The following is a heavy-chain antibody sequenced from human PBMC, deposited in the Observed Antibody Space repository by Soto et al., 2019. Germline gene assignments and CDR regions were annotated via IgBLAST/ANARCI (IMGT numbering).Heavy chain of an antibody. D-gene: IGHD3-10*01. Sequence: GASVKVSCKASGGTFSSYAISWVRQAPGQGLEWMGGIIPIFGTANYAQKFQGRVTITADESTSTAYMELSSLRSEDTAVYYCARLQLGEGPSKYDFDYWGQGTLVTVSS. V-gene: IGHV1-69*13. CDR2: IIPIFGTA. CDR3: ARLQLGEGPSKYDFDY. CDR1: GGTFSSYA. J-gene: IGHJ4*02.